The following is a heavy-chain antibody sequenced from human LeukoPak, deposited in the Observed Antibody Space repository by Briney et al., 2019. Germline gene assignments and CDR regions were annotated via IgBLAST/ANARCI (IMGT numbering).Heavy chain of an antibody. CDR2: MKPDSGGT. V-gene: IGHV1-2*02. CDR1: GYTFTGYY. Sequence: ASVKVSCKASGYTFTGYYIHWVRQAPGQGLEWVGWMKPDSGGTDYAQSFQGRVTVAWDTSISTAYMELSRLRSDDTAVYYCARERPDIVVVVAAHNWFDPWGQGTLVTVSS. J-gene: IGHJ5*02. CDR3: ARERPDIVVVVAAHNWFDP. D-gene: IGHD2-15*01.